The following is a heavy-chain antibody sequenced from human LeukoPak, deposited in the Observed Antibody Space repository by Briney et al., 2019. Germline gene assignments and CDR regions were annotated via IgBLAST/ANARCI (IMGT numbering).Heavy chain of an antibody. CDR3: AHGYDFWSGYPPYYFDY. CDR2: IRYDGSNK. J-gene: IGHJ4*02. D-gene: IGHD3-3*01. CDR1: GFTFSSYG. Sequence: GGSLRLSCAASGFTFSSYGMHWVRQAPGKGLEWVAFIRYDGSNKYYADSVKGRFTISRDNSKNTLYLQMNSLRAEDTAVYYCAHGYDFWSGYPPYYFDYWGQGTLVTVSS. V-gene: IGHV3-30*02.